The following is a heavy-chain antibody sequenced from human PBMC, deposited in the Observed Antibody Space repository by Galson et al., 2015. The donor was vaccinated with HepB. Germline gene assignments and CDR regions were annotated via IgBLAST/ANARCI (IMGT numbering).Heavy chain of an antibody. Sequence: SLRLSCAASGFTFRSYTMNWVRQAPGKGLEWVSSISSNRNYIYYVDSVKGRFTISRDNAKNSLYLQMNSLRAEDTAVYYCARAYYYGLGGAFDIWGQGTMVTVSS. D-gene: IGHD3-10*01. V-gene: IGHV3-21*04. J-gene: IGHJ3*02. CDR2: ISSNRNYI. CDR1: GFTFRSYT. CDR3: ARAYYYGLGGAFDI.